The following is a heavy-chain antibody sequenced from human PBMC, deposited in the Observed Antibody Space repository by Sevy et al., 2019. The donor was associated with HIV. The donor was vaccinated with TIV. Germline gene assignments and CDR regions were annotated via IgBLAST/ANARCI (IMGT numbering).Heavy chain of an antibody. CDR3: ARDHSSSWYDY. Sequence: GGSLRLSCAASGFTVSSNYMSWVRQAPGKGVEWVAVIYSGGRKYNADSVKGRFTISRDNSKNTLYLQMNSLRAEDTAVYYCARDHSSSWYDYWGQGTLVTVSS. V-gene: IGHV3-53*01. D-gene: IGHD6-13*01. J-gene: IGHJ4*02. CDR1: GFTVSSNY. CDR2: IYSGGRK.